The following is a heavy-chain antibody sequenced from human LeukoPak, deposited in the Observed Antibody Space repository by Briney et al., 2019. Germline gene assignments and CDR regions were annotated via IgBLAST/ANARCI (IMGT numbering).Heavy chain of an antibody. J-gene: IGHJ4*02. CDR3: ARGDILTGYYLDY. CDR1: GVSFSGYY. V-gene: IGHV4-59*01. Sequence: SETLSLTCAVYGVSFSGYYWSWIRQPPGKGLEWIGYIYYSGSTNYNPSLKSRVTISVDTSKNQFSLKLSSVTAADTAVYYCARGDILTGYYLDYWGQGTLVTVSS. CDR2: IYYSGST. D-gene: IGHD3-9*01.